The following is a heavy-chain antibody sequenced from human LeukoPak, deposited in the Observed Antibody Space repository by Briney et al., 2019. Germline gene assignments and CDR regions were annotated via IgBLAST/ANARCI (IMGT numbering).Heavy chain of an antibody. CDR2: ISADNGNT. Sequence: ASVKVSCKGSGYTLSNHAFSWVRQAPGQGLEWMGWISADNGNTNHAQKFQGRVSLTTDTSTSTAYMELRSLRSDDTAVYYCARDDLGVVVPAAIARYYYGMDVWGQGTTVTVSS. D-gene: IGHD2-2*01. CDR1: GYTLSNHA. CDR3: ARDDLGVVVPAAIARYYYGMDV. V-gene: IGHV1-18*04. J-gene: IGHJ6*02.